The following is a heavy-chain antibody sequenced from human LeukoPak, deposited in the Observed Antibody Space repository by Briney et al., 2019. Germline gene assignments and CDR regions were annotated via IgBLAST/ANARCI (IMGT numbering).Heavy chain of an antibody. CDR1: GYTFTSYG. CDR2: ISAYNGNT. V-gene: IGHV1-18*01. D-gene: IGHD1-14*01. Sequence: ASVKVSCKASGYTFTSYGISWVRQAPGQGLEWMGWISAYNGNTNYAQKFQGRVTITTDESTSTAYMELSSLRSEDTAVYYCARDGPGGTLSYFDYWGQGTLVTVSS. J-gene: IGHJ4*02. CDR3: ARDGPGGTLSYFDY.